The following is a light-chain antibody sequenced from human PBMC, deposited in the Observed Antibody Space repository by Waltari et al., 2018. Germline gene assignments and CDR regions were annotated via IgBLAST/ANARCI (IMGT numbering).Light chain of an antibody. CDR2: EVP. Sequence: QSALTQPASVSGSPGQSITISCSGTSSDVGGYNYVSWYQHHPGQAPKLMVYEVPYRPSGVSDRFSGSKSGNTASLTISGLQAEDEADYYCSSYTSSSTRVFGGGTKVTVL. V-gene: IGLV2-14*01. CDR1: SSDVGGYNY. J-gene: IGLJ2*01. CDR3: SSYTSSSTRV.